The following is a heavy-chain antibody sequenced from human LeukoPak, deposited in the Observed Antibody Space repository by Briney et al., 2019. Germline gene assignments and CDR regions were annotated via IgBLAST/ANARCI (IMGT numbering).Heavy chain of an antibody. CDR1: GGTFSSYT. D-gene: IGHD5-18*01. CDR3: ARDGDTAMYYFDY. V-gene: IGHV1-69*04. CDR2: IIPILGIA. J-gene: IGHJ4*02. Sequence: ASVKVSCKASGGTFSSYTISWVRQAPGQGLEWMGRIIPILGIANYAQKFQGRVTITADKSTSTAHMELSSLRSEDTAVYYCARDGDTAMYYFDYWGQGTLVTVSS.